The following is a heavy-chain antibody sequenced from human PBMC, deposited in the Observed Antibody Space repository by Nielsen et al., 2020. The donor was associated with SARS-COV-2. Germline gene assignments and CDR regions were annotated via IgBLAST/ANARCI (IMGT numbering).Heavy chain of an antibody. CDR1: GGSFSGYY. J-gene: IGHJ4*02. CDR2: IYYSGST. D-gene: IGHD3-16*02. CDR3: ARFGVWGSYRYTGRDDY. V-gene: IGHV4-34*01. Sequence: SETLSLTCAVYGGSFSGYYWSWIRQPPGKGLEWIGSIYYSGSTYYNPSLKSRVTISVDTSKNQFSLKLSSVTAADTAVYYCARFGVWGSYRYTGRDDYWGQGTLVTVSS.